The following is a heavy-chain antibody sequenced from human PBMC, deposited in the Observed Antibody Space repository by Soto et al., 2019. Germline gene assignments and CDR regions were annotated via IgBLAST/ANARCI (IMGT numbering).Heavy chain of an antibody. CDR1: GDTFTDYY. D-gene: IGHD2-21*02. Sequence: QVQLMQSGAEVKKPGASVKVSCKASGDTFTDYYIHWVRQAPGQGLELLGTVNPSGGHTTYAQHCLGRVTMTRDTSTSTLYMELTSLTSDDTAIYYCARGGHVVVVTAALDYWGQATLVTVSS. J-gene: IGHJ4*02. CDR3: ARGGHVVVVTAALDY. V-gene: IGHV1-46*01. CDR2: VNPSGGHT.